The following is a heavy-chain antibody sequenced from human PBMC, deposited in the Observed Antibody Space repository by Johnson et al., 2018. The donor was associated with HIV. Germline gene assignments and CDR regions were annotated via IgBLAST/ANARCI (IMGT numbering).Heavy chain of an antibody. CDR1: GFTFSSYA. J-gene: IGHJ3*02. D-gene: IGHD2-8*01. CDR2: INWNGGST. CDR3: ARDFVAFGECTAFDI. Sequence: VQLVESGGGLVQPGGSLRLSCAASGFTFSSYAMSWIRQAPGKGLEWVSGINWNGGSTGYADSVKGRFTISRDNAKNSLYLQMNSLRAEDTALYYCARDFVAFGECTAFDIWGQGTMVAVSS. V-gene: IGHV3-20*04.